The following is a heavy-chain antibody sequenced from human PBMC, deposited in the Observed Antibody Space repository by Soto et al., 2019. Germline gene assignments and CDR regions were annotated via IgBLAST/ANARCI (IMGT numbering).Heavy chain of an antibody. Sequence: PGESLKISCKGSGYSFTSYWISWVRQMPGKGLEWMGRIDPSDSYTNYSPSFQGHVTISADKSISTAYLQWSSLKASDTAMYYCASLYSSSWYYFDYWGQGTLVTVSS. V-gene: IGHV5-10-1*01. CDR1: GYSFTSYW. CDR3: ASLYSSSWYYFDY. CDR2: IDPSDSYT. D-gene: IGHD6-13*01. J-gene: IGHJ4*02.